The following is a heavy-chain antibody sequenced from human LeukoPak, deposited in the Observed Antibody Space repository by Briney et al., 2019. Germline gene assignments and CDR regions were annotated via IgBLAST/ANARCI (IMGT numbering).Heavy chain of an antibody. D-gene: IGHD5-18*01. CDR3: ARDTFVYSYGYGGYYYGMDV. J-gene: IGHJ6*02. CDR1: GFTFSTYG. CDR2: IWYEGSNK. Sequence: GTSLRLSCAASGFTFSTYGMHWVRQAPGKGLEWVAVIWYEGSNKYYADSVKGRFTISRDISNNTLYLQVNSLRVEDTAVYYCARDTFVYSYGYGGYYYGMDVWGQGTTVTVSS. V-gene: IGHV3-33*01.